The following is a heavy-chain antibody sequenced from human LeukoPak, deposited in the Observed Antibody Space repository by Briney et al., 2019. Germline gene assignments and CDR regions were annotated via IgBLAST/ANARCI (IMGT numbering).Heavy chain of an antibody. Sequence: PSETLSLTCTVSGGSISSSSYYWGWIRQPPGKGLEWIGSIYYSGSTYYNPSLKSRVTISVDTSKNQFSLKLSSVTAADTAVYYCARGYSSSWFDPWGQGTLVTVSS. D-gene: IGHD6-13*01. CDR3: ARGYSSSWFDP. CDR1: GGSISSSSYY. J-gene: IGHJ5*02. CDR2: IYYSGST. V-gene: IGHV4-39*01.